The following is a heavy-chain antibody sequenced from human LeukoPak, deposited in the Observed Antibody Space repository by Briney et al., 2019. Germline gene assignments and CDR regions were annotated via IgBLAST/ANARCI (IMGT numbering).Heavy chain of an antibody. V-gene: IGHV3-7*01. J-gene: IGHJ5*02. CDR3: ARVNRCSGYDFDQ. CDR2: INQGGSEK. D-gene: IGHD5-12*01. CDR1: GFPFSSYY. Sequence: GGSLRLSCAASGFPFSSYYMSWVRQAPGKGLEWVANINQGGSEKYYVESVKDRFTISRDNAKNSLYLQMSSLRAEDTAVYYCARVNRCSGYDFDQWGQGTLVTASS.